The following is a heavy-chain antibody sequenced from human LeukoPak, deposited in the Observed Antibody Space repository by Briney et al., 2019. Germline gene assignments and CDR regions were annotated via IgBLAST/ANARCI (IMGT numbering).Heavy chain of an antibody. CDR3: AKLGIVVVVAATTWFDP. V-gene: IGHV3-23*01. J-gene: IGHJ5*02. D-gene: IGHD2-15*01. Sequence: GGSLRLSCAASGFTFSSYAMSWVRQAPGKGLEWVSAISGSGGSTYYADSVKGRFTISRDNSKNTLYLQMNSLRAEDTARYYCAKLGIVVVVAATTWFDPWGQGTLVTVSS. CDR2: ISGSGGST. CDR1: GFTFSSYA.